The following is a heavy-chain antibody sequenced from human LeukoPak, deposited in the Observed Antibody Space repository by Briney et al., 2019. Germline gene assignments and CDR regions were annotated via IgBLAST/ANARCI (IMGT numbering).Heavy chain of an antibody. J-gene: IGHJ5*02. CDR2: INPNTGNP. CDR1: GYTFTSYA. V-gene: IGHV7-4-1*02. D-gene: IGHD3-16*02. CDR3: ARAYQRLGGLSFPDQ. Sequence: ASVKVSCKASGYTFTSYAMNWVRQAPGQGLEWMGWINPNTGNPTYAQGFTGRFVFSLDTSVSTTYLQISSLRAEDTAVYYCARAYQRLGGLSFPDQWGQGTLVSVSS.